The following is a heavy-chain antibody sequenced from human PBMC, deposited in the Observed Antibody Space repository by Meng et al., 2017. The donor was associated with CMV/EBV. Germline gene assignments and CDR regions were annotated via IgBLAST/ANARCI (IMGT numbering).Heavy chain of an antibody. J-gene: IGHJ4*02. D-gene: IGHD4-17*01. CDR2: IKQDGSEK. CDR1: GFTFSSYW. CDR3: ARERGDYGDYGY. V-gene: IGHV3-7*01. Sequence: ETLSLTCAASGFTFSSYWMSWVRQAPGKGLEWVANIKQDGSEKYYVDSVKGRFTISRDNAKNSLYLQMNSLRAEDTAVYYCARERGDYGDYGYWGQGTLVTVSS.